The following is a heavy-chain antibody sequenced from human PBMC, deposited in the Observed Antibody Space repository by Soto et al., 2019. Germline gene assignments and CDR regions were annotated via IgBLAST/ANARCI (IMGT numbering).Heavy chain of an antibody. J-gene: IGHJ6*02. V-gene: IGHV4-59*06. Sequence: SETLSLTCTLSGPSLSSYSSSWIRPHPEKGLEWIGYIYYRGSTYYNPSLKSRVTIAVDTSKNQFSLKLSSVTAADTAVYYCAREGGSTRVHYYYGMDVWGQGTTVTVSS. CDR3: AREGGSTRVHYYYGMDV. CDR2: IYYRGST. D-gene: IGHD6-13*01. CDR1: GPSLSSYS.